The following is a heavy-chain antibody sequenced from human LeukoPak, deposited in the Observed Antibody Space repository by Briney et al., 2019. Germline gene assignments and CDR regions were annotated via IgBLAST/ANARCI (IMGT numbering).Heavy chain of an antibody. Sequence: SLRLSCAASGFTFDDYAMHWVRLAPGKGLEWVSGIHWNSASIDYADSVKGRFTISRDNAKNSLYLQMNSLRAEDTALYYCAKVGQRRGDKAIQGGYFDYWGQGTLVTVSS. CDR2: IHWNSASI. CDR1: GFTFDDYA. CDR3: AKVGQRRGDKAIQGGYFDY. J-gene: IGHJ4*02. V-gene: IGHV3-9*01. D-gene: IGHD5-18*01.